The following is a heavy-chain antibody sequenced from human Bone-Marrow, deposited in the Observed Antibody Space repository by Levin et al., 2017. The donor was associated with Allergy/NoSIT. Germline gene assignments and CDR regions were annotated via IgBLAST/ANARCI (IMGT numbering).Heavy chain of an antibody. Sequence: GGSLRLSCEGSGFTFENHGIHWVRQAPGKGLEWVSVLSYDGTNNYYGDSVKGRFTMSRDNSKNTVYLQIERLRLDDTAVYYCARRAGNQRHDRECWGQGTLVTVSS. J-gene: IGHJ4*01. V-gene: IGHV3-30*03. CDR2: LSYDGTNN. D-gene: IGHD1-1*01. CDR3: ARRAGNQRHDREC. CDR1: GFTFENHG.